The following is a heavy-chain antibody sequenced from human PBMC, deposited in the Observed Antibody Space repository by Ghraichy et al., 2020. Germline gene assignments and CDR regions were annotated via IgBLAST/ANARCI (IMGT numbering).Heavy chain of an antibody. J-gene: IGHJ6*02. D-gene: IGHD2-2*01. V-gene: IGHV3-23*01. CDR2: ISGSGGST. Sequence: GGSLRLSCAASGFTFSNYAMSWVRQAPGKGLEWVSAISGSGGSTYYADSVKGRFTISRDNSKNTLYLQMNSLRAEDTAVYHCAKALISSPSLYYYGMDVWGQGTTVTVSS. CDR1: GFTFSNYA. CDR3: AKALISSPSLYYYGMDV.